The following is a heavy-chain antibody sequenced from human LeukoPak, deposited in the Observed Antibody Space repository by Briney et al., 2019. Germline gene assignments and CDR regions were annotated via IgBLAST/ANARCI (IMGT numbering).Heavy chain of an antibody. D-gene: IGHD1-26*01. CDR3: ARGSGSFHYYYYYMDV. J-gene: IGHJ6*03. CDR2: IKQDGSEK. V-gene: IGHV3-7*01. CDR1: GFTFSSYW. Sequence: PGGSLRLSCAASGFTFSSYWMSWVRQAPGKGLEWVANIKQDGSEKYYVDSVKGRFTISRDNAKNSLYLQMNSLRAEDTAVYYCARGSGSFHYYYYYMDVWGKGTTVTISS.